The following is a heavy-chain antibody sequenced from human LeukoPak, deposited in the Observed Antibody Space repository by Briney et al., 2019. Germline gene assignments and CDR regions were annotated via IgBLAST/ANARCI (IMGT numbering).Heavy chain of an antibody. V-gene: IGHV4-31*03. CDR1: GGSISSGDYY. D-gene: IGHD1-14*01. J-gene: IGHJ4*02. Sequence: SQTLSLTCTVSGGSISSGDYYWSWIRQHPGKGLEWIGCVSYSGNTYYNPSLKSRVTISVDTSKSQFSLKLSSVTAADTAVYYCARASSDTELDFWGQGTLVTASS. CDR2: VSYSGNT. CDR3: ARASSDTELDF.